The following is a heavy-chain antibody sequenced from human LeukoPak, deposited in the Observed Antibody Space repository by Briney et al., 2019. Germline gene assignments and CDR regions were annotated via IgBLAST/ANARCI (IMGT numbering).Heavy chain of an antibody. J-gene: IGHJ4*02. CDR1: GGSISSSSYY. V-gene: IGHV4-39*07. CDR2: IYYSGST. Sequence: SETLSLTCTVSGGSISSSSYYWGWIRQPPGKGLEWIGSIYYSGSTYYNPSLKSRVTISVDTSKNQFSLKLSSVTAADTAVYYCARERPRIVGATNYFDYWGQGTLVTVSS. CDR3: ARERPRIVGATNYFDY. D-gene: IGHD1-26*01.